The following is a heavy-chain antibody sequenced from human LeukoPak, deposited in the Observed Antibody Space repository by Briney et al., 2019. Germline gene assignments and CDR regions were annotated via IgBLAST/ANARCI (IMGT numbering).Heavy chain of an antibody. Sequence: QPGGSLRLSCAASGFTFSNYAMTWVRQAPGEGLEWVSGISGGGGNTYYADSVKGRFTISRDNSKKTVHLQMSSLRAEDTAVYYCAKGGRDTGGNWFDPWGQGTLVTVSS. CDR1: GFTFSNYA. D-gene: IGHD2-8*02. V-gene: IGHV3-23*01. J-gene: IGHJ5*02. CDR3: AKGGRDTGGNWFDP. CDR2: ISGGGGNT.